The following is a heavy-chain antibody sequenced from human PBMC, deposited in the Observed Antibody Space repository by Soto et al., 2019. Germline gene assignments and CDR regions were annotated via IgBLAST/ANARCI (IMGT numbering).Heavy chain of an antibody. CDR3: SRGLGSGDY. CDR1: GYTFTSYY. J-gene: IGHJ4*02. Sequence: QVQLVQSGAEVKNPGASVTVSCRASGYTFTSYYIHWVRQAPGQGLEWMAIINPNGGSTNYAQRFQGRVIVTRDTSTSIVYMELSSLRSEDTAVYYCSRGLGSGDYWGQGTLVTVSS. V-gene: IGHV1-46*03. CDR2: INPNGGST. D-gene: IGHD3-10*01.